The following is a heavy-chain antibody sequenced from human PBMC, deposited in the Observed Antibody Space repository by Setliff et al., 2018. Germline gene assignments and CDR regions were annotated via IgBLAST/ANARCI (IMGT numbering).Heavy chain of an antibody. CDR2: LYPSGFT. J-gene: IGHJ4*02. Sequence: SETLSLTCSVSGASVSSNDYFWAWIRQPPRERLHWIGTLYPSGFTYYNPSLRDRVTISADSSKDELSLSLQSVTAAGSAVYYCARLKVGNNWPDYWGQGTLVTVSS. D-gene: IGHD1-1*01. V-gene: IGHV4-39*01. CDR3: ARLKVGNNWPDY. CDR1: GASVSSNDYF.